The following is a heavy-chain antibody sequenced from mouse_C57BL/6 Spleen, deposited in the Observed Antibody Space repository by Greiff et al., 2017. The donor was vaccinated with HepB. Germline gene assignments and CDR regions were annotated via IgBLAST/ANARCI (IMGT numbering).Heavy chain of an antibody. J-gene: IGHJ1*03. CDR1: GFTFSSYG. CDR2: ISSGGSYT. Sequence: EVKLVESGGDLVKPGGSLKLSCAASGFTFSSYGMSWVRQTPDKRLEWVATISSGGSYTYYPDSVKGRFTISRDNAKNTLYLQMSSLKSEDTAMYYCARRGSSDWYFDVWGTGTTVTVSS. CDR3: ARRGSSDWYFDV. V-gene: IGHV5-6*02. D-gene: IGHD1-1*01.